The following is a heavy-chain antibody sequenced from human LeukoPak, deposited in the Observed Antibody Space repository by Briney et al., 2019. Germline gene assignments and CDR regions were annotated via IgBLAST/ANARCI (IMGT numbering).Heavy chain of an antibody. V-gene: IGHV3-33*01. D-gene: IGHD6-13*01. CDR2: IWYDGSNK. CDR1: GFTFSSYG. J-gene: IGHJ6*02. Sequence: PGRSLRLSCAASGFTFSSYGMHWVRQAPGKGLEWVALIWYDGSNKYYADSVKDRFTISRDNSKNTLYLQMHSLRAEDTAVYYCARDFVAAPTVWGQGTTVTVSS. CDR3: ARDFVAAPTV.